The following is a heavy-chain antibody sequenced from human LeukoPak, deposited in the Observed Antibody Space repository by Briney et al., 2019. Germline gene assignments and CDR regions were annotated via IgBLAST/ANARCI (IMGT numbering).Heavy chain of an antibody. D-gene: IGHD2-15*01. CDR3: ARVSFFRWAATRPSYYYYYMDV. CDR2: VYTSGST. J-gene: IGHJ6*03. CDR1: GDSIRSYY. Sequence: SETLSHTCTVSGDSIRSYYWSWIRQPAGKGLEGIGRVYTSGSTNYNPSLKSRVTMSIDTSKNQFSLKLSSVTAADTAVYYCARVSFFRWAATRPSYYYYYMDVWGKGTTVTISS. V-gene: IGHV4-4*07.